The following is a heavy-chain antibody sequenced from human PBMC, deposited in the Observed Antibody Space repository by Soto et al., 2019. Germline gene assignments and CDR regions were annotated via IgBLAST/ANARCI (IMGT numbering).Heavy chain of an antibody. Sequence: QVQLQESGPGLMKPSQTLSLTCTVSGGSISGGTYYWSWIRQPPGQGLEWIGYIYFSGSTYYNPSLKSRVIISVDTSKNQFSLRLSSVTAADTAVYYCARGDWPTQMDVWGQGTTVTVSS. D-gene: IGHD2-21*01. J-gene: IGHJ6*02. CDR3: ARGDWPTQMDV. CDR2: IYFSGST. CDR1: GGSISGGTYY. V-gene: IGHV4-31*03.